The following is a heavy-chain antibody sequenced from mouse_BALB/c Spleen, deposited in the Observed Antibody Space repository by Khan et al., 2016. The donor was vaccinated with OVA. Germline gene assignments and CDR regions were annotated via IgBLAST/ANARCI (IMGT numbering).Heavy chain of an antibody. CDR3: PRSILLYFDY. Sequence: EVQLQESGTERGRPGASVRLSCIASAFNIKDYYIHWVKQRPDQGLEWIGWIDPENGNTVYDTKFQGKASITADTSSDTAYLQLSSLTSEDTAVYSCPRSILLYFDYWGQGTTLTVSS. CDR1: AFNIKDYY. CDR2: IDPENGNT. J-gene: IGHJ2*01. V-gene: IGHV14-1*02. D-gene: IGHD2-3*01.